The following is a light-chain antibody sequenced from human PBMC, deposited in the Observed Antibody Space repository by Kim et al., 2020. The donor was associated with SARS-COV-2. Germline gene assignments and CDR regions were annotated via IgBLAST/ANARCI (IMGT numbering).Light chain of an antibody. J-gene: IGKJ2*03. CDR2: WTS. Sequence: ATTSCKSNQRVLYSFKYKTYLAWYLQKPGQTPKVLISWTSTRESGVPDRFSGRGSETDFTLTISNLQAGDAAVYFCQQYSAPPYSFGQGTKLEI. V-gene: IGKV4-1*01. CDR1: QRVLYSFKYKTY. CDR3: QQYSAPPYS.